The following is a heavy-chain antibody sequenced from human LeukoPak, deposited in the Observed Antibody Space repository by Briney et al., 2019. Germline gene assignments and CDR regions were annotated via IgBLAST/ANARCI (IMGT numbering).Heavy chain of an antibody. J-gene: IGHJ4*02. Sequence: SQTLSLTCAISGDSVSNNGVAWNWIRQSPSRGLEWLGRTYYRSKWYNDYAVSVKSRITINPDTSKNQFSLQLNSVTPEDTAVYYCARAFQVGATLRYFDYWGQGTLVTVSS. D-gene: IGHD1-26*01. CDR3: ARAFQVGATLRYFDY. CDR1: GDSVSNNGVA. CDR2: TYYRSKWYN. V-gene: IGHV6-1*01.